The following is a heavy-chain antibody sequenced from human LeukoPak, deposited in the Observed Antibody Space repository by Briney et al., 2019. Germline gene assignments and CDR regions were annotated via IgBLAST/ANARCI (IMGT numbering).Heavy chain of an antibody. V-gene: IGHV4-39*07. J-gene: IGHJ4*02. CDR3: ARQGGSYYYDSSGYPRI. CDR2: FYYSGST. Sequence: SETLSLTCTVSDGSITSSSYYWAWIRQPPGKGLEWIGSFYYSGSTYYNPSLKSRVTISVDTSKNQFSLKLSSVTAADTAVYYCARQGGSYYYDSSGYPRIWGQGTLVTVSS. CDR1: DGSITSSSYY. D-gene: IGHD3-22*01.